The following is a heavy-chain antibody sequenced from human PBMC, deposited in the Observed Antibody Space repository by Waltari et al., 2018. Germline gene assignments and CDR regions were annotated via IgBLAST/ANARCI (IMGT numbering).Heavy chain of an antibody. CDR3: ASAEAGYYMDV. Sequence: QVQLQESGPGLVKPSETLSLTCTVSGYSISSGYYWGWIRQPPGKGLEWIGSIYHRGSTYYNPSLKSRVTISVDTSKNHFSLKLSSVTAADTAVYYCASAEAGYYMDVWGKGTTVTISS. V-gene: IGHV4-38-2*02. CDR1: GYSISSGYY. CDR2: IYHRGST. J-gene: IGHJ6*03.